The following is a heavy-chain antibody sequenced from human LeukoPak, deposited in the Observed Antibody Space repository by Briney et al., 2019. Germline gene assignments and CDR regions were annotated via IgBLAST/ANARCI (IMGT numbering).Heavy chain of an antibody. V-gene: IGHV4-31*03. J-gene: IGHJ6*02. CDR3: ARDIVAAYYYYGMDV. CDR2: IYYSGST. Sequence: SQTLSLTCTVSGGSISSGGYYWSWIRQHPGKGLEWIGYIYYSGSTYYNPSLKSRVTISVDTSKNQFSLKLSSVTAADTAVYYCARDIVAAYYYYGMDVWGQGTTVTVSS. CDR1: GGSISSGGYY. D-gene: IGHD5-12*01.